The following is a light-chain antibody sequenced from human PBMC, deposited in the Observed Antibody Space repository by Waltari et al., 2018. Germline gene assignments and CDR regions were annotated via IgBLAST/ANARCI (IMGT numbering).Light chain of an antibody. CDR3: MQSTHWPHT. Sequence: DVVMTQSPLSLPVTLGQPASISCRSSQSLGHSPGSTALQWFQQRPGQSPRRLIYTISYRDSGVPDRFSGSGSGTDFTLNISRVEAEDVGVYYCMQSTHWPHTFGQGTKLEIK. CDR2: TIS. CDR1: QSLGHSPGSTA. J-gene: IGKJ2*01. V-gene: IGKV2-30*02.